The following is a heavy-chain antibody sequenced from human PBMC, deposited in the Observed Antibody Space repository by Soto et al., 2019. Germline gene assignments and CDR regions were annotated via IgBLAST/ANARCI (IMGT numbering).Heavy chain of an antibody. J-gene: IGHJ4*02. Sequence: PREAQQISGKGCGESFCSYWFACVRRMPGKGLEWMGIIYPGDFDTRYSPSFQGQVTISADKSISTAYLQWSGLKASDSAMYYCARLEASSPVAHWGQVTLVTVSS. CDR3: ARLEASSPVAH. V-gene: IGHV5-51*01. CDR2: IYPGDFDT. CDR1: GESFCSYW. D-gene: IGHD6-19*01.